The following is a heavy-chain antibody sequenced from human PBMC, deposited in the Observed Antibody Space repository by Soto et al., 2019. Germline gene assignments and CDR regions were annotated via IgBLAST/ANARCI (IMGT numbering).Heavy chain of an antibody. CDR2: IYYSEST. CDR3: ARAGSGYDPGQYYFDY. D-gene: IGHD5-12*01. CDR1: GGSISSYY. V-gene: IGHV4-59*01. J-gene: IGHJ4*02. Sequence: TLEILSLTCTVSGGSISSYYWSWIRQPPGKELKRIGYIYYSESTNYNPSLKSRVTISVDTSKNQFSLKLSSVTAADTALYYCARAGSGYDPGQYYFDYWGQGTLVTVSS.